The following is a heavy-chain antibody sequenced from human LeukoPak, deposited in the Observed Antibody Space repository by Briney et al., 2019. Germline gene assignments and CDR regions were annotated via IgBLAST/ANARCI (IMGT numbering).Heavy chain of an antibody. V-gene: IGHV3-33*08. CDR3: AREASDAFDI. Sequence: PEGSLRLSCVASGFTFSSYGMHWVRQAPGEGLEWVALIWYDGSNKNYADSVKGRFTISRDNSKNTLFLQMNSLRAEDTAVYYCAREASDAFDIWGQGTMVTVSS. CDR2: IWYDGSNK. CDR1: GFTFSSYG. J-gene: IGHJ3*02.